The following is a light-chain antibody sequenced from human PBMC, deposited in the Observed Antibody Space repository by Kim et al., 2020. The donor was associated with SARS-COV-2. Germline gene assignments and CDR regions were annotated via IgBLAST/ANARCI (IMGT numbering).Light chain of an antibody. V-gene: IGLV1-47*01. Sequence: ELTQPPSASGTPGQRVTIACSGSISNIGSDYVYWYQQLPETAPKLLIYRNNQRPSGVPDRFSGSKSGTSASLAISGLRSEDEADSYCASWDDSLSFGG. CDR2: RNN. J-gene: IGLJ2*01. CDR1: ISNIGSDY. CDR3: ASWDDSLS.